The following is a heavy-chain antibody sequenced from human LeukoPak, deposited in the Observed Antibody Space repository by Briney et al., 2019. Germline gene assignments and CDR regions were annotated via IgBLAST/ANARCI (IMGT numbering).Heavy chain of an antibody. CDR3: ARDRWLAFDY. Sequence: VASVKVSCKASGYTFTSYGISWVRQAPGRGLEWMGWISAYNGYTNYAQKLQGRVSMTTDTSTSTAYMELRSLRSDDTAVYYCARDRWLAFDYWGQGTLVTVSS. CDR1: GYTFTSYG. V-gene: IGHV1-18*01. CDR2: ISAYNGYT. J-gene: IGHJ4*02. D-gene: IGHD5-24*01.